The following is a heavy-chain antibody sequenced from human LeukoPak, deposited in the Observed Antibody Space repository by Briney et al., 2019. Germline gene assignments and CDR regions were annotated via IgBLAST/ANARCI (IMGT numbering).Heavy chain of an antibody. V-gene: IGHV3-73*01. J-gene: IGHJ4*02. Sequence: GGSLRLSCAASGFTFSGSAMHWVRQASGKGLEWVGRIRSKANSYATAYAASVKGRFTISRDDSKNTAYLQMNSLKTEDTAVYYCTRPVWFGEKGYFDYWGQGTLVTVSS. D-gene: IGHD3-10*01. CDR2: IRSKANSYAT. CDR3: TRPVWFGEKGYFDY. CDR1: GFTFSGSA.